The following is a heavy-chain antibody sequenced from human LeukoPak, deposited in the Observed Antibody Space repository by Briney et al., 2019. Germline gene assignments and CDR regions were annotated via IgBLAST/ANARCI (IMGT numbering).Heavy chain of an antibody. Sequence: GGSLRLSCAASGLTVSNNYMSWVRRAPEKGLEWVSAISGVGSTYYADSVRGRFTISRDNSRNTLHLQMNSLRAEDTAVYYCARSGYYYDSSGYFYWGQGTLVTVSS. CDR1: GLTVSNNY. CDR2: ISGVGST. CDR3: ARSGYYYDSSGYFY. J-gene: IGHJ4*02. D-gene: IGHD3-22*01. V-gene: IGHV3-66*01.